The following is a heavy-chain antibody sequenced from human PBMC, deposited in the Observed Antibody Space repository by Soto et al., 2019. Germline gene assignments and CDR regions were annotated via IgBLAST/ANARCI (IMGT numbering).Heavy chain of an antibody. V-gene: IGHV3-23*01. J-gene: IGHJ4*02. CDR2: ISGSGGST. Sequence: GSLRLSCAASGFTFSTYAMTWVRQAPGKGLEWVSAISGSGGSTYYADSVKGRFTISRDNSKNTLYLQMDSLRAEDTAVYYCAKVPYDILTGLDYWGQGTLVIVSS. CDR1: GFTFSTYA. D-gene: IGHD3-9*01. CDR3: AKVPYDILTGLDY.